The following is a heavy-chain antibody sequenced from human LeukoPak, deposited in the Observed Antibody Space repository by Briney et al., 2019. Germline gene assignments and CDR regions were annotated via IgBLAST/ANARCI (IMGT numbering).Heavy chain of an antibody. V-gene: IGHV3-7*01. CDR2: IKQDGSEK. D-gene: IGHD5-24*01. Sequence: LSGGSLRLSCAASGFTFSSYWMSWVRQAPGKGLEWVANIKQDGSEKYYVDSVKGRFTISRDNAKNSLYLQMNSLRAEDTAVYYCARVRMGPGGYKPRAYYFDYWGQGTLVTVSS. J-gene: IGHJ4*02. CDR3: ARVRMGPGGYKPRAYYFDY. CDR1: GFTFSSYW.